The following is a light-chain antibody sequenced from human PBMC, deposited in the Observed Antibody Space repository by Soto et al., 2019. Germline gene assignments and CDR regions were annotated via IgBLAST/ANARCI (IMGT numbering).Light chain of an antibody. J-gene: IGLJ2*01. V-gene: IGLV2-14*03. CDR1: SNDVGGYAY. CDR2: EVT. Sequence: QSALTQPASVSGSPGQSITISCTGTSNDVGGYAYVSWYQQHPGKAPKLMIYEVTNRPSGVSDRFSGSKSGNTASLTISGLQVDDEADYYCSSHTSTRILLFGGGTKLTV. CDR3: SSHTSTRILL.